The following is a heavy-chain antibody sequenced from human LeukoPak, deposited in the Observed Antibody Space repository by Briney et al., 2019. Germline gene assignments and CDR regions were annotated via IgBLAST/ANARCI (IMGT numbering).Heavy chain of an antibody. D-gene: IGHD3-10*01. J-gene: IGHJ4*02. CDR2: ISGSGGST. CDR1: GFTFNSYA. Sequence: PGGSLRLSCAASGFTFNSYAMNWVRQAPGKGLEWVSAISGSGGSTYYADSVKGRFTISRDNSKNTLYLQMNSLRAEDTAVYFCAKFQGHYGDSEYYFDSWGQGALVTVSS. CDR3: AKFQGHYGDSEYYFDS. V-gene: IGHV3-23*01.